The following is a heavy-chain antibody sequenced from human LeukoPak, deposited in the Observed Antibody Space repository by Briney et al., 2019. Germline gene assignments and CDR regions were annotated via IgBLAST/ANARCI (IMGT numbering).Heavy chain of an antibody. V-gene: IGHV1-18*01. CDR1: GYPFTSYY. Sequence: ASVKVSCKASGYPFTSYYINWVRQAPGQGLEWMGWISAYNGDTNYAQNLQGRVTMTTDTSTDTAYMELRSLRSDDTAVYYCARDGLSYTNPNNWFDPWGQGTLVIVSS. J-gene: IGHJ5*02. D-gene: IGHD2-2*02. CDR3: ARDGLSYTNPNNWFDP. CDR2: ISAYNGDT.